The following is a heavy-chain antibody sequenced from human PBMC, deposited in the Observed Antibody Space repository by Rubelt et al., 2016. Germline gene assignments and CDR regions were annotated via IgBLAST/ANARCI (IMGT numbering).Heavy chain of an antibody. CDR2: ISAYNGNT. D-gene: IGHD6-19*01. J-gene: IGHJ6*02. CDR3: ASIAVAGTDYYYYYGMDV. Sequence: WMGWISAYNGNTNYAQKLQGRVTMTRNTSISTAYMELSSLRSEDTAVYYCASIAVAGTDYYYYYGMDVWGQGTTVTVSS. V-gene: IGHV1-18*01.